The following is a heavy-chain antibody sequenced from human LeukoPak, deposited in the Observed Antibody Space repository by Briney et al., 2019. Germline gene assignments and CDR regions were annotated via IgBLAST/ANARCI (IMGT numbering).Heavy chain of an antibody. J-gene: IGHJ4*02. CDR1: GFTFSSYA. Sequence: GGSLRLSCAASGFTFSSYAMSWVRQAPGKGLEWVSAISGSGGSTYYADSVKGRFTISRDNSKNTLYLQMNSLRAEDTAVYYCAKGVTVLKYGYIGNPGGFDYWGQGTLVTVSS. V-gene: IGHV3-23*01. CDR3: AKGVTVLKYGYIGNPGGFDY. D-gene: IGHD5-18*01. CDR2: ISGSGGST.